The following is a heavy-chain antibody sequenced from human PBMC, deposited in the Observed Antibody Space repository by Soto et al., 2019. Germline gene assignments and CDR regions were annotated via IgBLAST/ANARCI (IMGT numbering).Heavy chain of an antibody. Sequence: PGGSLRLSCAASRFTFSSYPVHWVRQAPGKGLEWVAVISHDGTHKYYADSVNGRFTISRDNSKNTLWLQMNSLRDDDTAVYYCARDLGYCSSANCYEGYFDYWGQGTLVTVSS. CDR1: RFTFSSYP. D-gene: IGHD2-2*01. CDR3: ARDLGYCSSANCYEGYFDY. CDR2: ISHDGTHK. V-gene: IGHV3-30-3*01. J-gene: IGHJ4*02.